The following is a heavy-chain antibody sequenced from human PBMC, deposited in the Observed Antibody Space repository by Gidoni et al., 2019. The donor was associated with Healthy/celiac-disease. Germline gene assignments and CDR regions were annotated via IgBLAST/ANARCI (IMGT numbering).Heavy chain of an antibody. V-gene: IGHV3-43*01. CDR3: AKDLSNYYYYGMDV. J-gene: IGHJ6*02. Sequence: EVQLVESGGVVVQPGGSLRLPCAASGFTFDDYTMHWVRQAPGKGLEWVSLISWDGGSTYYADSVKGRFTISRDNSKNSLYLQMNSLRTEDTALYYCAKDLSNYYYYGMDVWGQGTTVTVSS. CDR2: ISWDGGST. CDR1: GFTFDDYT. D-gene: IGHD4-4*01.